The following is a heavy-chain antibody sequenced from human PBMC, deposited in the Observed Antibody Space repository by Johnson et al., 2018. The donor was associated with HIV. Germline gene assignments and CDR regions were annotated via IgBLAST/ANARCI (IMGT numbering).Heavy chain of an antibody. D-gene: IGHD6-13*01. J-gene: IGHJ3*02. CDR3: AKDMTPSQLAAFDI. CDR1: GFTFSSYA. Sequence: QVQLVESGGGLVKPGGSLRLSCAASGFTFSSYAMHWVRQAPGKGLEWVAVISYDGSNKYYADSVKGRFTISRDNSKNTLYLQMNSLRAEDTAVYYCAKDMTPSQLAAFDIWGQGTMVTVSS. V-gene: IGHV3-30-3*01. CDR2: ISYDGSNK.